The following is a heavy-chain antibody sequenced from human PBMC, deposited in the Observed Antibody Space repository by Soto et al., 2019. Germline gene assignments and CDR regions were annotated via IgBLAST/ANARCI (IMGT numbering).Heavy chain of an antibody. Sequence: EVQLLESGGGLVQPGGSLRLSCEASGFIFSNYGMNWVRQAPGKGLEWVSTIHGNGINTYYADSVKGRFTISRDNTKDTLAVQMNGLIAEDTALYYCAKGHGDYLVVNFNSWGQGALVTVSS. D-gene: IGHD4-17*01. CDR2: IHGNGINT. J-gene: IGHJ4*02. CDR1: GFIFSNYG. V-gene: IGHV3-23*01. CDR3: AKGHGDYLVVNFNS.